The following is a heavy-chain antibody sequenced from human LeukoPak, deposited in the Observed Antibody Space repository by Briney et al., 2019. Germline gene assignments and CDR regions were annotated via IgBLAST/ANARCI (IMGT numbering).Heavy chain of an antibody. D-gene: IGHD2-2*02. V-gene: IGHV1-18*01. CDR3: ARTKQDIVVVPAALRGNWFDP. CDR2: ISAYNGNT. CDR1: GYTFTSYG. J-gene: IGHJ5*02. Sequence: ASVKVSCKASGYTFTSYGISWVRQAPGQGLEWMGWISAYNGNTNYAQKLQGRVTMTTDTSTSTAYMELRSLRSDDTAVYYRARTKQDIVVVPAALRGNWFDPWGQGTLVTVSS.